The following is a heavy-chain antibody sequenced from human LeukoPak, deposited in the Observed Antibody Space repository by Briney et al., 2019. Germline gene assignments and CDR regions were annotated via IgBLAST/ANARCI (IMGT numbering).Heavy chain of an antibody. CDR3: ARDSPLSFDI. CDR2: ISSSSSFI. Sequence: KPGGSLRLSCAASGFTFSDYYMSWIRKAPGKGLEWVSSISSSSSFIYYADSVKGRFTISRDNAKNSVYLQMNSLRAEDTAVYYCARDSPLSFDIWGQGTMVTVSS. CDR1: GFTFSDYY. V-gene: IGHV3-11*06. J-gene: IGHJ3*02.